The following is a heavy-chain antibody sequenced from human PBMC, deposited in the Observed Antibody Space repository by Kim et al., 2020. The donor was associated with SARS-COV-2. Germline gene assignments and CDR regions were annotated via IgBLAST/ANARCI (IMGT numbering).Heavy chain of an antibody. J-gene: IGHJ4*02. Sequence: GGSLRLSCAASGFSLGDYWMNWVRQAPGKGLEWVANIKQDGTDKHYVDSVKGRFTISRDNAKNSLYLQMNSLRAEDTAVYYCARWTSTSYYWGKGTLVT. V-gene: IGHV3-7*01. CDR1: GFSLGDYW. D-gene: IGHD2-2*01. CDR3: ARWTSTSYY. CDR2: IKQDGTDK.